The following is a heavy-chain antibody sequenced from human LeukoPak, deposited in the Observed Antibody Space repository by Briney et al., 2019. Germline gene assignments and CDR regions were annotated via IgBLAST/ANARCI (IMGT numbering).Heavy chain of an antibody. CDR3: ARDIAEQWLVRKYYFDY. CDR1: GYTFTSYG. V-gene: IGHV1-18*01. J-gene: IGHJ4*02. D-gene: IGHD6-19*01. CDR2: ISAYNGNT. Sequence: ASVKVSCKASGYTFTSYGISWVRQAPGQGLEWVGWISAYNGNTNYAQKLQGRVTITTDTSTSTAYMELRSLRSDDTAVYYCARDIAEQWLVRKYYFDYWGQGTLVTVSS.